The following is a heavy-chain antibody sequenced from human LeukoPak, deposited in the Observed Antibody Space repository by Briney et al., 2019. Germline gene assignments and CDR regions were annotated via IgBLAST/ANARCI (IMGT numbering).Heavy chain of an antibody. V-gene: IGHV1-8*01. J-gene: IGHJ6*02. Sequence: ASVKVSCKASGYTFTSYDINWVRQATGQGLEWMGWVNPNSGNTGYAQKFQGRVTMTRNTSISTAYMELSSLRSEDTAVYYCARGASIIGNYYYYGMDVWGQGTTVTVSS. CDR1: GYTFTSYD. CDR3: ARGASIIGNYYYYGMDV. CDR2: VNPNSGNT. D-gene: IGHD3-16*01.